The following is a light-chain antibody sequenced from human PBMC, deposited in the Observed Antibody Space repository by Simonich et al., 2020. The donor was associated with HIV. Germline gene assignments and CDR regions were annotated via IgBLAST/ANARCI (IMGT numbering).Light chain of an antibody. CDR2: EDN. J-gene: IGLJ3*02. V-gene: IGLV6-57*03. CDR1: SGSIATYY. CDR3: QSYDSSDQKV. Sequence: NFMLTQPHSVSESPGKTVTISCPRSSGSIATYYVQWYQQRPGSAPTTVIYEDNQSPSGVPDRFSGSVDSSSNAASLTISGLKTEDEADYYCQSYDSSDQKVFGGGTKLTVL.